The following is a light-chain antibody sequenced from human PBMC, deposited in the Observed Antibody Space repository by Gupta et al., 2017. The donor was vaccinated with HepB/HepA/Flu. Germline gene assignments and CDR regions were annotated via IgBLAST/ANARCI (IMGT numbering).Light chain of an antibody. Sequence: QSALTQPPSASGSPRRSVTISCPGTSNYFGRYTFVSWYQQHPGKAPKVIISEVSKRPSGVPDRFSGSKSGNTASLTVSGLQAEEEAEYHCGSYEGYNHWMFGGGTKLTVL. J-gene: IGLJ3*02. CDR3: GSYEGYNHWM. CDR1: SNYFGRYTF. V-gene: IGLV2-8*01. CDR2: EVS.